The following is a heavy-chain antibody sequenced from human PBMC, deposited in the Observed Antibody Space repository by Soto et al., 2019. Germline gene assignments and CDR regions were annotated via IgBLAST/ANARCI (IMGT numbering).Heavy chain of an antibody. CDR1: GYTFTSDY. D-gene: IGHD6-13*01. CDR2: INPSGGST. J-gene: IGHJ6*02. CDR3: ARDIAAAGTEDYYYGMDV. Sequence: ASVKVSCKASGYTFTSDYMHWVRQAPGQGLEWMGIINPSGGSTSYAQKFQGRVTMTRDTSTSTVYMELSSLRSEDTAVYYCARDIAAAGTEDYYYGMDVWGQGTTVTVSS. V-gene: IGHV1-46*01.